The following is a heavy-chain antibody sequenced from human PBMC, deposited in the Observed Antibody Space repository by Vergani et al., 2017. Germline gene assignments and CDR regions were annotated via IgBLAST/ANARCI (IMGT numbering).Heavy chain of an antibody. CDR1: GFTFSSYG. CDR2: ISYDGSNK. V-gene: IGHV3-30*18. D-gene: IGHD3-22*01. Sequence: QVQLVESGGGVVQPGRSLRLSCAASGFTFSSYGMHWVRQAPGKGLEWVAVISYDGSNKYYADSVKGRFTISRDNSKKPLYLQMNSLRAEDTAVYYCAKPLDPITMMVASLDYWGQGTLVTVSS. CDR3: AKPLDPITMMVASLDY. J-gene: IGHJ4*02.